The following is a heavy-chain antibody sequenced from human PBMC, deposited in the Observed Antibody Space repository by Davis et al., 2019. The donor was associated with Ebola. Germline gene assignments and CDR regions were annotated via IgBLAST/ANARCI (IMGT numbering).Heavy chain of an antibody. CDR1: GGSISDYF. J-gene: IGHJ6*02. CDR2: IYYSGTT. D-gene: IGHD3-16*02. CDR3: ARDRAPSVYHGLAV. V-gene: IGHV4-59*01. Sequence: MPSETLSLTCIVSGGSISDYFWSWIRQFPGKGLEWIGNIYYSGTTNYNPSLKSRVTISVDTSKNQLSLKLTSVTAADTAEYFCARDRAPSVYHGLAVWGQGTTVTVSS.